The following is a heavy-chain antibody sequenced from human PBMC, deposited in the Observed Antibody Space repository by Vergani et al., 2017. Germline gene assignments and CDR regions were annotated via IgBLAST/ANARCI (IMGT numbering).Heavy chain of an antibody. D-gene: IGHD1-26*01. CDR1: GGSISSSSYY. CDR2: IYYSGST. V-gene: IGHV4-39*07. CDR3: ARVRGGSYHFDY. Sequence: QLQLQESGPGLVKPSETLSLPCTVSGGSISSSSYYWGWIRQPPGKGLEWIGSIYYSGSTYYNPSLKSRVTISVDTSKNQFSLKLSSVTAADTAVYYCARVRGGSYHFDYWGQGTLVTVSS. J-gene: IGHJ4*02.